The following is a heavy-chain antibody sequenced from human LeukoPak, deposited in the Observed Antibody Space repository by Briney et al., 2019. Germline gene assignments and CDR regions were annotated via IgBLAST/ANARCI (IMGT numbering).Heavy chain of an antibody. CDR2: IYPGDSDT. V-gene: IGHV5-51*01. Sequence: GESLKISCKGSGYSFTSYWIGWVRQMPGKGLERMGIIYPGDSDTRYSPSFQGQVIISADKSIRTAYLQWSSLKASDTAMYYCASYYYDSSGRSLDLWGRGTLVTVSS. CDR3: ASYYYDSSGRSLDL. CDR1: GYSFTSYW. D-gene: IGHD3-22*01. J-gene: IGHJ2*01.